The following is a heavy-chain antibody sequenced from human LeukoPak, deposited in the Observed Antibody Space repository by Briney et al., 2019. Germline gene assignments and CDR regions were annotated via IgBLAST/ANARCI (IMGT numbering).Heavy chain of an antibody. D-gene: IGHD4-23*01. J-gene: IGHJ5*02. CDR2: INPNSGGT. V-gene: IGHV1-2*02. CDR3: ARELDYGGNSVWFDP. Sequence: ASVKVSCKASGYTFTGYYMHWVRQAPGQGLEWMGWINPNSGGTNYAQKFQGRVTMTRDTSISTAYMELSRLRSDDTAVYYCARELDYGGNSVWFDPWGQGTLVTVSS. CDR1: GYTFTGYY.